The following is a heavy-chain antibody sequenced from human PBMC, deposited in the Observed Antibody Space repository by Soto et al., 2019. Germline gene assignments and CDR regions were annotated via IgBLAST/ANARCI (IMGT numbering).Heavy chain of an antibody. CDR2: MTYDGATE. CDR1: GFHFSDYV. D-gene: IGHD3-10*01. V-gene: IGHV3-30*14. CDR3: ARVRLTISVNDALDV. J-gene: IGHJ3*01. Sequence: QVHLVESGGGVVQPGRSLRLSCADSGFHFSDYVIHWVRQAAGKGLEWVASMTYDGATEYYADSVKGRFTVSRDNSKRTLSLQMNSLRPEDTAVYYCARVRLTISVNDALDVWVQGTTVTVSS.